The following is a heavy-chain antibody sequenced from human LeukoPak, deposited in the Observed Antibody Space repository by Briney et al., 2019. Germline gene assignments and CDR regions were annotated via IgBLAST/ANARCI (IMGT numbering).Heavy chain of an antibody. V-gene: IGHV1-18*01. CDR1: GYTFTSYG. CDR3: ARVIVGCSGGSCYRYFQH. CDR2: ISAYNGNT. D-gene: IGHD2-15*01. Sequence: ASVKVSCKASGYTFTSYGISWVRQAPGQGLEWMGWISAYNGNTNYAQKLQGRVTMTTDTSTSTAYVELRSLRSDDTAVYYCARVIVGCSGGSCYRYFQHWGQGTLVTVSS. J-gene: IGHJ1*01.